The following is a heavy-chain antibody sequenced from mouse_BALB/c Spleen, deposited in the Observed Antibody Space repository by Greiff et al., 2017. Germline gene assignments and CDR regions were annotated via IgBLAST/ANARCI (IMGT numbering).Heavy chain of an antibody. D-gene: IGHD6-5*01. CDR2: IYPGDGDT. J-gene: IGHJ4*01. CDR1: GYTFTSYW. Sequence: QVHVKQSGAELARPGASVKLSCKASGYTFTSYWMQWVKQRPGQGLEWIGAIYPGDGDTRYTQKFKGKATLTADKSSSTAYMQLSSLASEDSAVYYCARSYARAMDYWGQGTSVTVSS. CDR3: ARSYARAMDY. V-gene: IGHV1-87*01.